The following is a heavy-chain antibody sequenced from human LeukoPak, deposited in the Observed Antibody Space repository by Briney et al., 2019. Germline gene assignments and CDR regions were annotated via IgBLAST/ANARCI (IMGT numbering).Heavy chain of an antibody. V-gene: IGHV1-3*01. Sequence: ASVKVSCKASGYTFTSYAMHWVRQAPGQRLEWMGWINAGNGNTKYSQKFQGRVTITRDTSASTAYMELSSPRSEDTAVYYCARVPPLYGSGSYYPFFDYWGQGTLVTVSS. CDR3: ARVPPLYGSGSYYPFFDY. D-gene: IGHD3-10*01. CDR1: GYTFTSYA. CDR2: INAGNGNT. J-gene: IGHJ4*02.